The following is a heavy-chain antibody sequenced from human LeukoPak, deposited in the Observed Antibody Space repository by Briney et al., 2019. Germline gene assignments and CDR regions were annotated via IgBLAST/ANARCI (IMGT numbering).Heavy chain of an antibody. CDR3: AKDHYWSINY. D-gene: IGHD3-3*01. CDR2: IKGDGIST. Sequence: GGSLRLSCAASGFDFSSNWMHWVRHAPGQGLVWVSRIKGDGISTNYADSVKGRFTISRDIAKNTLYLQMNSLRAEDTGVYYCAKDHYWSINYWGRGTLVTVSS. CDR1: GFDFSSNW. J-gene: IGHJ4*02. V-gene: IGHV3-74*01.